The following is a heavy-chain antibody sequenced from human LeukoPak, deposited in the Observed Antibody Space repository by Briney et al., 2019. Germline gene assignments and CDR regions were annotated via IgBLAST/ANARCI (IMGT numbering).Heavy chain of an antibody. J-gene: IGHJ4*02. D-gene: IGHD4-17*01. CDR2: IYHSGST. Sequence: SETLSLTCAVSGYSISSGYYCGWIRQPPGKGLEWIGSIYHSGSTYYNPSLKSRVTISVDTSKNQFSLKLSSVTAADTAVYYCARQIWTTVTGDIDYWGQGTLVTVSS. CDR1: GYSISSGYY. V-gene: IGHV4-38-2*01. CDR3: ARQIWTTVTGDIDY.